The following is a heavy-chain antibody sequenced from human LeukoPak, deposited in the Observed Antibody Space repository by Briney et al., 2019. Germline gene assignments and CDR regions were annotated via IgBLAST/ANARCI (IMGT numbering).Heavy chain of an antibody. J-gene: IGHJ3*01. V-gene: IGHV4-59*08. CDR1: GGSISSYY. CDR3: ARSYGDYITGAYAFDV. Sequence: PSETLSLTCTVSGGSISSYYWSWIRQPPGKGLEWIGYIYYSGSTNYNPSLKSRLTISVDTSKNQFSLKLSSVTAADTAVYYCARSYGDYITGAYAFDVWGQGTMVTVSS. D-gene: IGHD4-17*01. CDR2: IYYSGST.